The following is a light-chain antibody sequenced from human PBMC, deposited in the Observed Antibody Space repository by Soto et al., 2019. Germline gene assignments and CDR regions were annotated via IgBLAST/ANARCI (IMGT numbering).Light chain of an antibody. Sequence: EIVMTQSPATLSVSPGERATLSCRASQRVSRNIAWYRQKPGQAPTLLIYGVSTRATAIPARFSGSGSGTEFTLTISSLQSEDFAVYYCQQYAASPRTFGQGTQVEV. V-gene: IGKV3-15*01. J-gene: IGKJ1*01. CDR1: QRVSRN. CDR2: GVS. CDR3: QQYAASPRT.